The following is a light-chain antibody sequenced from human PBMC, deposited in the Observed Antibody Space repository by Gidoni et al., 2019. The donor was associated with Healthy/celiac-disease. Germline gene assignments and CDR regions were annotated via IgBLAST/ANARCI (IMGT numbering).Light chain of an antibody. V-gene: IGKV3-20*01. J-gene: IGKJ3*01. CDR3: QQYGSSTFT. Sequence: EIVLTQSPGTLSLPPGERATLSCRASQSVSSSYLAWYQQKPGQAPRLLIYGASSRATGIPDRFSGIGSGTDFTLTISRLEPEDFAVYYCQQYGSSTFTFGPGTKVDIK. CDR1: QSVSSSY. CDR2: GAS.